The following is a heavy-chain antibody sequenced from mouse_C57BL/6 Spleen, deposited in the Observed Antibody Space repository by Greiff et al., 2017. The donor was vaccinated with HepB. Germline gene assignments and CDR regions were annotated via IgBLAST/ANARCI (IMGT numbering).Heavy chain of an antibody. CDR1: GFNIKDYY. J-gene: IGHJ4*01. Sequence: EVQVVESGAELVKPGASVKLSCTASGFNIKDYYMHWVKQRTEQGLEWIGRIDPEDGETKYAPKFQGKATITADTSSNTAYLQLSSLTSEDTAVYYCAPYSNYDYYAMDYWGQGTSVTVSS. CDR3: APYSNYDYYAMDY. CDR2: IDPEDGET. D-gene: IGHD2-5*01. V-gene: IGHV14-2*01.